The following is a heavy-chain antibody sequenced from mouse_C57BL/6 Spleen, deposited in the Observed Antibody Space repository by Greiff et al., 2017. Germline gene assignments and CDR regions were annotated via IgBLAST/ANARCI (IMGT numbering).Heavy chain of an antibody. CDR3: ARSLNYYGSIFDY. Sequence: VQLQQPGAELVRPGSSVKLSCKASGYTFTSSWLHWVKQRPIQGLEWIGNIDPSDSETHYNQKFKDKATLTVDKSSSTAYMQLSSLTSEDSAVYYCARSLNYYGSIFDYWGQGTTLTVSS. J-gene: IGHJ2*01. D-gene: IGHD1-1*01. CDR2: IDPSDSET. V-gene: IGHV1-52*01. CDR1: GYTFTSSW.